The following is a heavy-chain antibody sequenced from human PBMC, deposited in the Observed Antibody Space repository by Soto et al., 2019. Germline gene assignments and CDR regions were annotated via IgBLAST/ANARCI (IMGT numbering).Heavy chain of an antibody. CDR1: GFTFSSYS. J-gene: IGHJ4*02. D-gene: IGHD6-13*01. CDR3: VAAAGHDY. CDR2: ISSGSSTI. Sequence: EVQLVESGGGLVQPGGSLRVSRAASGFTFSSYSMNWVRQAPGKGLEWVSYISSGSSTIYYADSVKGRFTISRDNAKNSLYLQMNSLRAEDTAVYYCVAAAGHDYWGQGTLVTVSS. V-gene: IGHV3-48*01.